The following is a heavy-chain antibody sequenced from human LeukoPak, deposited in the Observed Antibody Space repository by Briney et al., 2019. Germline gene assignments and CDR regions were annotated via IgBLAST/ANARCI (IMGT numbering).Heavy chain of an antibody. Sequence: PSETLSLTCTVSGGSISSGDYYWSWLRQPPGKGLEWIGYIYYSGSTYYNPSLKSRVTISVDTSKNQFSLKLSPVTAADTAVYYCARWFGDPYYFDYWGQGTLVTVSS. V-gene: IGHV4-30-4*01. CDR3: ARWFGDPYYFDY. D-gene: IGHD3-10*01. J-gene: IGHJ4*02. CDR1: GGSISSGDYY. CDR2: IYYSGST.